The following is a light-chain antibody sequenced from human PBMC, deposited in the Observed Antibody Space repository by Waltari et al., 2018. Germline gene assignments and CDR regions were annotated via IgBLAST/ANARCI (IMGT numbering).Light chain of an antibody. V-gene: IGKV3-15*01. CDR2: GAS. J-gene: IGKJ4*01. CDR3: QQYNNWPPLT. CDR1: QSVSSN. Sequence: EIVMTQSPATLSVSPGERATLSCRASQSVSSNLAWYQQKPGQAPRLLIYGASHRATGIPARFSGSGSGTEFTLTINSLQSEDFAVYYCQQYNNWPPLTFGGGTKLEIK.